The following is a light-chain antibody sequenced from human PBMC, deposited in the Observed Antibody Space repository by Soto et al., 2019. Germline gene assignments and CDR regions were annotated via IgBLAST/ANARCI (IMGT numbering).Light chain of an antibody. Sequence: QSELTQPPSVSGAPGQRVTISCTGSYSNIGAGYEVHWYQQVPGSAPKLLVSGHNNRPAGVPDRFFGSKSGSSASLTIIGLQAEDEADYYCQSCDNSVSGSGVFGGGTKLTVL. J-gene: IGLJ3*02. CDR2: GHN. CDR1: YSNIGAGYE. CDR3: QSCDNSVSGSGV. V-gene: IGLV1-40*01.